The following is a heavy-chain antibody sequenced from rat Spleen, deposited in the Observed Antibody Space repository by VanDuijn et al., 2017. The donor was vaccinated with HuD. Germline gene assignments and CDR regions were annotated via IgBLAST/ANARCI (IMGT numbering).Heavy chain of an antibody. V-gene: IGHV5-22*01. Sequence: EVQLVESDGGLVQPGRSLKLSCAASGFTFSDYYMAWVRQAPKKGLEWVASISYEGNTAFYGDSVKGRFTISRDNAKSTLYLQMNSLRSEDTATYYCARHEDYGGYSRDYFGYWGQGVMVTVSS. CDR3: ARHEDYGGYSRDYFGY. D-gene: IGHD1-11*01. J-gene: IGHJ2*01. CDR1: GFTFSDYY. CDR2: ISYEGNTA.